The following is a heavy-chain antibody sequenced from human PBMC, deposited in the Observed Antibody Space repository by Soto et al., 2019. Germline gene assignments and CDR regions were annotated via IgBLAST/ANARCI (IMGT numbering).Heavy chain of an antibody. J-gene: IGHJ4*02. CDR2: IWHSGTT. V-gene: IGHV4-4*02. D-gene: IGHD7-27*01. Sequence: QVQLQESGPGLVKPSGTLSLTCAVSGGSISTTNWWGWVRQPPGKGLEWIGEIWHSGTTTYSPSLKSRVTISLDKSKHQFSLNLDSLTAADTAVYYCARDGDVTGVFDYWGQGTLVTVSS. CDR1: GGSISTTNW. CDR3: ARDGDVTGVFDY.